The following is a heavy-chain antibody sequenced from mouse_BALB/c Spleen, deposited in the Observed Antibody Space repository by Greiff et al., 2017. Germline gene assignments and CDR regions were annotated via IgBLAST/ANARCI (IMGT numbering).Heavy chain of an antibody. CDR2: INPSTGYT. CDR1: GYTFTSYW. J-gene: IGHJ3*01. CDR3: ARVYDYDPAWFAY. V-gene: IGHV1-7*01. D-gene: IGHD2-4*01. Sequence: VKLQESGAELAKPGASVKMSCKASGYTFTSYWMHWVKQRPGQGLEWIGYINPSTGYTEYNQKFKDKATFTADTSSNTAYMQLSSLTSEDSAVYYCARVYDYDPAWFAYWGQGTLVTVSA.